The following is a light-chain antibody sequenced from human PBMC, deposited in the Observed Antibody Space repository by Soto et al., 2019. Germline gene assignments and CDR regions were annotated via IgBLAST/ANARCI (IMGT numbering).Light chain of an antibody. CDR1: QGVSRN. J-gene: IGKJ4*01. CDR3: QQYNNWPLT. V-gene: IGKV3-15*01. CDR2: GAS. Sequence: ETVMTQSPATLSVSPGERVTLSCRASQGVSRNLAWYQQKAGQAPGLLIYGASTRAPGIPARFSGGGSGTEFTLTISSLQSEDFAVYYCQQYNNWPLTFGGGTMVEIK.